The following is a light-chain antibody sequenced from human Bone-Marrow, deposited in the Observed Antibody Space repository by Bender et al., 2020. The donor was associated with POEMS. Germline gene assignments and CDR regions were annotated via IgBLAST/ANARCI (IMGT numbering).Light chain of an antibody. CDR1: GSSIADTY. CDR3: QSSDDTNRV. Sequence: NFMLTQTHSVSESPGKTVTISCTRSGSSIADTYVQWYQQRPGSAPTTVIYEDDKRPPAVPDRFSGSIDRSSNSASLTISGLRTEDEADYYCQSSDDTNRVFGGGTKLTVL. V-gene: IGLV6-57*03. CDR2: EDD. J-gene: IGLJ2*01.